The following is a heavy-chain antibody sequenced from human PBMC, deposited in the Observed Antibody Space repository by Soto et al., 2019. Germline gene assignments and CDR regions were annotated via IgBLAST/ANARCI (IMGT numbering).Heavy chain of an antibody. J-gene: IGHJ4*02. CDR1: GFTFSNAW. CDR2: IKSKTDGGTT. CDR3: TTDIVTGTYSDRYQAHAADY. V-gene: IGHV3-15*01. Sequence: GSLRLSCAASGFTFSNAWMSWVRQAPGKGLEWVGRIKSKTDGGTTDYAAPVKGRFTISRDDSKNTLYLQMNSLKTEDTAVYYCTTDIVTGTYSDRYQAHAADYWGQGTLVTVSS. D-gene: IGHD1-7*01.